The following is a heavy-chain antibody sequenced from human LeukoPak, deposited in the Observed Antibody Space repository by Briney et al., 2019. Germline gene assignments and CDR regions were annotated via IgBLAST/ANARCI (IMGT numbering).Heavy chain of an antibody. D-gene: IGHD6-6*01. V-gene: IGHV4-59*11. J-gene: IGHJ5*02. CDR2: IYYSGST. CDR1: GGSISSHY. Sequence: SETLSLTCTVSGGSISSHYWSWIRQPPGKGLEWIGYIYYSGSTNYNPSLKSRVTISVDTSKNQFSLKLSSVTAADTAVYYCGAYKSSSPGGWFDPWGQGTLVTVSS. CDR3: GAYKSSSPGGWFDP.